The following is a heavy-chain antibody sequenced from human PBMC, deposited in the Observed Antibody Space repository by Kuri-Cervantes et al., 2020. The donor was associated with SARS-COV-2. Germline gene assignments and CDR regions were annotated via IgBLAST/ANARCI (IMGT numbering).Heavy chain of an antibody. CDR2: IYHSGST. CDR3: ARGVSPLAASNWFDP. D-gene: IGHD2-15*01. V-gene: IGHV4-38-2*02. CDR1: GYSISSGYY. J-gene: IGHJ5*02. Sequence: SETLSLTCTVSGYSISSGYYWGWIRQPPGKGLEWIGSIYHSGSTYYNPSLNSRVTISVDTSKKQFSLMLSSVTAADTAVNYWARGVSPLAASNWFDPWGQGTLVTVSS.